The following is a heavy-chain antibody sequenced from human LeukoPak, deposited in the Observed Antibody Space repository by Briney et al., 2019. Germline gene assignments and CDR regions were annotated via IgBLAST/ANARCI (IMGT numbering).Heavy chain of an antibody. CDR2: INHSGST. Sequence: SETLSLTCTVYGGSFSGYYWSWIRQPPGKGLEWIGEINHSGSTNYNPSLKSRVTISVDTSKNQFSLTLSSVTAADTAVYYCAGGNVITMIVVANPFDIWGQGTMVTVSS. CDR1: GGSFSGYY. CDR3: AGGNVITMIVVANPFDI. J-gene: IGHJ3*02. D-gene: IGHD3-22*01. V-gene: IGHV4-34*01.